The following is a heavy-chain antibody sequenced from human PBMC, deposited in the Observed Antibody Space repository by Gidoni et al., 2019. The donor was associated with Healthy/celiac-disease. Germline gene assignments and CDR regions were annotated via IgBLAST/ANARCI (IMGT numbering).Heavy chain of an antibody. V-gene: IGHV1-69*04. D-gene: IGHD3-10*01. CDR2: IIPILGIA. Sequence: QVQLVQSGAEVMKHGSSVKVSCKASGATFSSYAFSWVRQAPGQGLERMGRIIPILGIANNAQKFQGRDTITADKSTSTAYMELGSLRSEDTAVYDCADNYYGSGRGDYWGQGTLVTVSS. CDR1: GATFSSYA. CDR3: ADNYYGSGRGDY. J-gene: IGHJ4*02.